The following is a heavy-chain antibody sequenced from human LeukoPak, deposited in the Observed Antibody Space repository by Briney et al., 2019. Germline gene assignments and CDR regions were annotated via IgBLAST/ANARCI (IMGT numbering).Heavy chain of an antibody. Sequence: RPGGSLRLSCAASGFTFSSYEMNWVRQPPGKGLEGVSYISSSGSTIYYADSVKGRFTISRDNAKNSLYLQMNSLRAEDTAVYYCARESSPEDAFDIWGQGTMVTVSS. D-gene: IGHD1-14*01. J-gene: IGHJ3*02. CDR3: ARESSPEDAFDI. CDR1: GFTFSSYE. V-gene: IGHV3-48*03. CDR2: ISSSGSTI.